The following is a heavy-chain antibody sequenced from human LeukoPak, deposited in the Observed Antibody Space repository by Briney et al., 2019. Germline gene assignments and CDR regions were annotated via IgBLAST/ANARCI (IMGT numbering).Heavy chain of an antibody. CDR2: INHSGST. CDR1: GGSFNGYY. J-gene: IGHJ3*02. CDR3: ARIAARRRDAFDI. D-gene: IGHD6-6*01. V-gene: IGHV4-34*01. Sequence: SETLSLTCAVYGGSFNGYYWSWIRQPPGKGLEWIGEINHSGSTNYNPSLKSRVTISVDTSKNQFSLKLSSVTAADTAVYYCARIAARRRDAFDIWGQGTMATVSS.